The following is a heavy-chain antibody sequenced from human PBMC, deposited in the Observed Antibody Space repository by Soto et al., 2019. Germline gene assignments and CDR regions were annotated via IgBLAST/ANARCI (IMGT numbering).Heavy chain of an antibody. V-gene: IGHV4-61*08. Sequence: QVQLRQSGPGLVKPSETLSLTCTVSGGSVSSSDYYWNWVRQPPGKGLEWIGNIYYNGNTNYNPSLRGRLTLSLETSKNQFSLKLTSVTTADTAVYYCTRYSGTYSADNWGQGALVTVSS. CDR2: IYYNGNT. CDR1: GGSVSSSDYY. D-gene: IGHD1-26*01. CDR3: TRYSGTYSADN. J-gene: IGHJ4*02.